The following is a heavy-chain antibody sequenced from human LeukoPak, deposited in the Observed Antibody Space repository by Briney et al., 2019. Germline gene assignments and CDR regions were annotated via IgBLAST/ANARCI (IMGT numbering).Heavy chain of an antibody. J-gene: IGHJ4*02. CDR1: GFTFSSYA. CDR2: ISGSGGST. Sequence: GGSLRLSCAASGFTFSSYAMSWVRQAPGKGLEWVSAISGSGGSTYYADSVKGRFTISRDNSKSTLYLQMNSLRAEDTAVYYCAKDSLSRRHGSSHFDYWGQGTLVTVSS. V-gene: IGHV3-23*01. D-gene: IGHD1-26*01. CDR3: AKDSLSRRHGSSHFDY.